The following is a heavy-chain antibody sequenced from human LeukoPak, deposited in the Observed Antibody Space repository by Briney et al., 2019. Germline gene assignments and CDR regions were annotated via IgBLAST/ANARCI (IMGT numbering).Heavy chain of an antibody. D-gene: IGHD1-26*01. V-gene: IGHV3-30-3*01. CDR1: GFMFSSYA. CDR3: MSGSYLDY. Sequence: GGSLRLSCAASGFMFSSYAMHWVRQAPGKGLEWVAVISYDGSNKYYADSVKGRFTISRDNSKNTLYLQMNSLRAEDTAVYYCMSGSYLDYWGQGTLVTVSS. J-gene: IGHJ4*02. CDR2: ISYDGSNK.